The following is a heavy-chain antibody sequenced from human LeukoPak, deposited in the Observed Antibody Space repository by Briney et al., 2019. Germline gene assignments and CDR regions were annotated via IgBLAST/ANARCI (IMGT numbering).Heavy chain of an antibody. Sequence: GGSLRLSCAASGFTFSSYSMNWVRQAPGKGLEWVSSISSSSSYIYYADSVKGRFTISRDNAKNSLYLQMNSLRAEDTAVYYCARDSGPDYGDYVDYWGQGTLVTVSS. J-gene: IGHJ4*02. D-gene: IGHD4-17*01. CDR3: ARDSGPDYGDYVDY. V-gene: IGHV3-21*01. CDR2: ISSSSSYI. CDR1: GFTFSSYS.